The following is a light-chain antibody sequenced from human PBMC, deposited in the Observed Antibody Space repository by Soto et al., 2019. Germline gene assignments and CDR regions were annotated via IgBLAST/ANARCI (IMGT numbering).Light chain of an antibody. CDR3: SSYSTTSSPHVL. J-gene: IGLJ2*01. Sequence: QSALTQPASVSGSPGQSITISCTGTRSDVGRYNYVSWYQQHPGKAPKLLIYEVTYRPSGVSTRFSASKSGSTASLPISGIQAEDEADYYCSSYSTTSSPHVLFCGGTKLTVL. V-gene: IGLV2-14*01. CDR1: RSDVGRYNY. CDR2: EVT.